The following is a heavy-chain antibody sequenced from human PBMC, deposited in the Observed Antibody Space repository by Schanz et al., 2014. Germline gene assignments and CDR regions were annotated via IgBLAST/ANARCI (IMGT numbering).Heavy chain of an antibody. CDR3: AKVAPAATYLDS. Sequence: EVQLVESGGGLVQPRGSLRLSCAASEFSFSSFGMNWVRQAPGKGLEWVSYISGSSSTKYYADSVKGRFTISRDNGKKSLYLQMNSLRAEDTAVYYCAKVAPAATYLDSWGLGTLVTVSS. J-gene: IGHJ4*02. CDR2: ISGSSSTK. D-gene: IGHD2-2*01. CDR1: EFSFSSFG. V-gene: IGHV3-48*01.